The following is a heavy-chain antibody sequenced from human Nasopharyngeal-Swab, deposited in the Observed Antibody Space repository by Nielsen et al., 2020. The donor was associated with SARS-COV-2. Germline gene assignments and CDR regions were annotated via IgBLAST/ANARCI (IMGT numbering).Heavy chain of an antibody. CDR3: AREQQQLVRGRAFDY. Sequence: WIRQPPGRGLEWIGYIYYSGSTYYNPSLKSRVTISVDTSKNQFSLKLSSVTAADTAVYYCAREQQQLVRGRAFDYWGQGTLVTVSS. J-gene: IGHJ4*02. D-gene: IGHD6-13*01. CDR2: IYYSGST. V-gene: IGHV4-31*02.